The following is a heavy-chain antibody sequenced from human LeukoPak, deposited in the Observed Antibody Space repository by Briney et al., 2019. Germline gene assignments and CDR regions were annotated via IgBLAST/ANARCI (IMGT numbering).Heavy chain of an antibody. CDR3: ARDQKSGGYEGMDV. D-gene: IGHD3-10*01. CDR2: ISSSGSIK. V-gene: IGHV3-11*01. CDR1: GFTFSDYY. Sequence: TGGSLRLSCAASGFTFSDYYMSWIRQAPGKGLEWVSHISSSGSIKYYADSVKGRFTVSRDNAKNSLYLQMNSLRAEDTAVYYCARDQKSGGYEGMDVWGQGTTVTVSS. J-gene: IGHJ6*02.